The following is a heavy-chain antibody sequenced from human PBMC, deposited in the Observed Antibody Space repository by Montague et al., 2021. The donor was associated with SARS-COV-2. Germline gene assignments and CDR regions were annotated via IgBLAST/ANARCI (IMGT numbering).Heavy chain of an antibody. D-gene: IGHD5-24*01. V-gene: IGHV4-59*01. CDR2: IYYSGST. CDR1: GGSISSYY. CDR3: ARVFPRWLQLDPYFDY. Sequence: SETLSLTCTVSGGSISSYYWSWIRQPPGKGLEWMGYIYYSGSTNYNPSLKSRVTISVDTSKNQFSLKLSSVTAADTAVYYCARVFPRWLQLDPYFDYWGQGTLVTVSS. J-gene: IGHJ4*02.